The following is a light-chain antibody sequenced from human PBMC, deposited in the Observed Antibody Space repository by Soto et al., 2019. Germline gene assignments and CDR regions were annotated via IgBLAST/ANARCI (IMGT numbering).Light chain of an antibody. Sequence: QSVLTQPPSVSGAPGQRVTISCTGSSSNIGAGYDVHWYQQLPGTAPKLLIYGNSNRPSGVPDRFSGSKSGTSASLAITGLRAGDGAVYSCQSLESSLSAVVFGGGPKLPVL. CDR1: SSNIGAGYD. CDR2: GNS. CDR3: QSLESSLSAVV. V-gene: IGLV1-40*01. J-gene: IGLJ2*01.